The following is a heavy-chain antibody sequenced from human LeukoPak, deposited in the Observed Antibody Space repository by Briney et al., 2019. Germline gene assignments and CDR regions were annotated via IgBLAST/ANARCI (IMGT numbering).Heavy chain of an antibody. CDR2: ISSSGSTI. Sequence: GGSLRLSCAASGFTFSDYYMSWIRQAPGKGLEWVSYISSSGSTIYYADSVKGRFTISRDNAKNSLYLQMNSLRAEETAVYYCAREGAAAVVPAAYFDYWGQGTLVTVSS. CDR3: AREGAAAVVPAAYFDY. CDR1: GFTFSDYY. J-gene: IGHJ4*02. V-gene: IGHV3-11*01. D-gene: IGHD2-2*01.